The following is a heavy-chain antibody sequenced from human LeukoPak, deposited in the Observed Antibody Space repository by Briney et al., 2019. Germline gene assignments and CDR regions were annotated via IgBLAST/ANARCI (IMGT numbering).Heavy chain of an antibody. V-gene: IGHV3-74*01. Sequence: GGSLRLSCAASGFTFSSYWMHWVRQAPGKGLVWVSRINSDGSSTSYADSVKGRFTISRDNAKNTLYLQMNSLKTEDTAVYYCTTDPLGRVIQLWPPSDYWGQGTLVTVSS. J-gene: IGHJ4*02. CDR1: GFTFSSYW. CDR2: INSDGSST. CDR3: TTDPLGRVIQLWPPSDY. D-gene: IGHD5-18*01.